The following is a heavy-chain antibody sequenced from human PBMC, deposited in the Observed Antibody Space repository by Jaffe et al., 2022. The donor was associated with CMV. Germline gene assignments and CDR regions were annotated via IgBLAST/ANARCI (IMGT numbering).Heavy chain of an antibody. D-gene: IGHD6-13*01. J-gene: IGHJ6*02. CDR2: ISGSGGST. CDR1: GFTFSNYA. CDR3: AKAWSSSSYYYYGLDV. V-gene: IGHV3-23*01. Sequence: EVQLLESGGGLVQPGGSLRLSCAASGFTFSNYAMTWVRQAPGKGLEWVSSISGSGGSTYYADSVKGQFTISRDNSKNTLYLQMNSLRAEDTAVYYCAKAWSSSSYYYYGLDVWGQGTTVTVSS.